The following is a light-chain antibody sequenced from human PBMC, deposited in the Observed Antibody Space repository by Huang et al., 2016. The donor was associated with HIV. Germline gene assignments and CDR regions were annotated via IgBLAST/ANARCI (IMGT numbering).Light chain of an antibody. CDR2: WAS. CDR1: QSLLYSHNNKNY. CDR3: QQYYQNPQT. V-gene: IGKV4-1*01. Sequence: DIVMTQSPDSLSVSPGERATIDCKSSQSLLYSHNNKNYLAWFQQKPGLPPKLLLYWASTRESGIPERFSGSGSGTDFTLTINNLQPEDVATYYCQQYYQNPQTFGQGT. J-gene: IGKJ5*01.